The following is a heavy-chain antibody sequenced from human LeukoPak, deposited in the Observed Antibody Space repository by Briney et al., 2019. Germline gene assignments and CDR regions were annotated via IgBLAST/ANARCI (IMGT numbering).Heavy chain of an antibody. CDR3: ARSYLYLDY. CDR1: GSTFSSYS. V-gene: IGHV3-48*02. CDR2: ISSRGSTI. J-gene: IGHJ4*02. Sequence: GGSLRLSCAASGSTFSSYSMTWVRQAPGKGLEWVSYISSRGSTIYYADSVKGRFTISRDNAKNSLYLQMNNLRDEDTALYYCARSYLYLDYWGQGTLVTVSS.